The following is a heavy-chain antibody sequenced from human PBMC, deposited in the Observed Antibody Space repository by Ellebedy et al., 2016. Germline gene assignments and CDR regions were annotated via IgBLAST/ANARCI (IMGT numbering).Heavy chain of an antibody. V-gene: IGHV3-23*01. D-gene: IGHD5-12*01. Sequence: GESLKISCAASGFAFSNFAMNWVRQAPGEGLDWVSTISGSGGNTYYADSVKGRFTISRDNSKNTLYLQMNNLRVEDTAVYYCAKDGTYGGYWPEGYFDYWGQGTLVTVSS. CDR1: GFAFSNFA. CDR2: ISGSGGNT. CDR3: AKDGTYGGYWPEGYFDY. J-gene: IGHJ4*02.